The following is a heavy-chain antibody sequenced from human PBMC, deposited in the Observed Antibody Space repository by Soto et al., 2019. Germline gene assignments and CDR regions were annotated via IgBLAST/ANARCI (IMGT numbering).Heavy chain of an antibody. J-gene: IGHJ4*02. V-gene: IGHV1-18*01. CDR3: EHRFPGYSSSWGFDY. Sequence: ASVKVSCKASGYDFTSYGISWVRQAPGQGLEWMGWISAYNGKTNYAQKLQGRLTITNDTSKNQVVLTMTHMDPVDTATYYCEHRFPGYSSSWGFDYWGQGTLVTVSS. D-gene: IGHD6-13*01. CDR2: ISAYNGKT. CDR1: GYDFTSYG.